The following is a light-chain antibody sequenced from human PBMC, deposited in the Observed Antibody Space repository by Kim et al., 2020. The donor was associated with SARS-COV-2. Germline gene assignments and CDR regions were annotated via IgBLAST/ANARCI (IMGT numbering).Light chain of an antibody. CDR3: QQYGTSPLT. Sequence: PGETATVSCRASQTLSSNYLAWYQQKPGQAPRLLIYGASSRATGIPDRFSGSGSETDFTLTISRLDPEDFAMYYCQQYGTSPLTFGGGTKVDIK. CDR1: QTLSSNY. CDR2: GAS. J-gene: IGKJ4*01. V-gene: IGKV3-20*01.